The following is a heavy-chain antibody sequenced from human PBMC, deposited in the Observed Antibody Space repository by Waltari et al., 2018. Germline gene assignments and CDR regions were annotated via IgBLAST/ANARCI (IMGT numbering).Heavy chain of an antibody. Sequence: QVQLVQSGAEVKKPGASVKVSCKASGYTFTSYGINWVRQAPGQGLEWMGWISAYNDYTNYAKQVQGRVTMTTDTSTSTAYMELRSLRSDDTAVYYCARVGDDFWSGYFDYWGQGTLVTVSS. CDR1: GYTFTSYG. J-gene: IGHJ4*02. CDR3: ARVGDDFWSGYFDY. D-gene: IGHD3-3*01. V-gene: IGHV1-18*04. CDR2: ISAYNDYT.